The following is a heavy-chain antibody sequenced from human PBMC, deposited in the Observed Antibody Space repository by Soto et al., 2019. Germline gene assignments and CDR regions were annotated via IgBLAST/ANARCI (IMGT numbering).Heavy chain of an antibody. CDR3: ASSYYGEYERTNYYFDY. CDR2: IWYDGSNK. D-gene: IGHD4-17*01. CDR1: GFTFSSYG. V-gene: IGHV3-33*01. Sequence: PWGSLRLSCAASGFTFSSYGIHWVRQAPGKGLEWVAVIWYDGSNKYYADSVKGRFTISRDNSKNTLYLQMNSLRAEDTAVYYCASSYYGEYERTNYYFDYWGQGTLVTVSS. J-gene: IGHJ4*02.